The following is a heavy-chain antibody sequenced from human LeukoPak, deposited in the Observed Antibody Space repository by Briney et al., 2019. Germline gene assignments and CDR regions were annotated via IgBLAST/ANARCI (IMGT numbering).Heavy chain of an antibody. V-gene: IGHV5-51*01. J-gene: IGHJ4*02. CDR2: IYPGASHT. Sequence: KHGESLKTSCKGSGYSFTSYWIGWVRQMPGKGLEWMGIIYPGASHTRYSPSFQGQVTISADKSISTAYLQWSSLKASDTAMYYCARGTFCSSTSCYRSFDYWGREPWSPSPQ. CDR1: GYSFTSYW. D-gene: IGHD2-2*01. CDR3: ARGTFCSSTSCYRSFDY.